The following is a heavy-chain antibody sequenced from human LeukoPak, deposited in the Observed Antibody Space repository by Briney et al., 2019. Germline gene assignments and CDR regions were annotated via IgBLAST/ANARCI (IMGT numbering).Heavy chain of an antibody. CDR3: ARVDISVGATTPFDY. D-gene: IGHD1-26*01. CDR2: ISGSGGST. J-gene: IGHJ4*02. CDR1: GFTFSSYA. V-gene: IGHV3-23*01. Sequence: GSLRLSCAASGFTFSSYAMSWVRQAPGKGLEWVSAISGSGGSTYYADSVKGLFTISRDNSKNTLYLQMNSLRAEDTAVYYCARVDISVGATTPFDYWDQGTLVTVSS.